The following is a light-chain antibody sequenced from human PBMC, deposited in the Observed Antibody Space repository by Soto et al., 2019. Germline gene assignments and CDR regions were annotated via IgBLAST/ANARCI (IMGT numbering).Light chain of an antibody. V-gene: IGKV3-11*01. CDR2: GAS. J-gene: IGKJ5*01. CDR3: QQRSNWPRT. Sequence: EIVITQSPATLSVSPGEGATLSCRASQGIGSTLAWYQQKPGQTPRLLTYGASTRATGVPARFSGSGSGTDFTLTISSLEPEDFAVYYCQQRSNWPRTFGQGTRLEIK. CDR1: QGIGST.